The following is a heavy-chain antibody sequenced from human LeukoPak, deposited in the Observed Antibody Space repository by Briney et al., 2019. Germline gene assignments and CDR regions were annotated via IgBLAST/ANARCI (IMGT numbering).Heavy chain of an antibody. Sequence: GGSLRLSCAASGVTFSSYALSWVRQAPGKGLEWVAVISYDGSNKYYADSVKGRFTISRDNSKNTLYLQMNSLRAEDTAVYYCAKDHGTKSLFDYWGQGTLVTVSS. CDR2: ISYDGSNK. CDR1: GVTFSSYA. D-gene: IGHD1-26*01. J-gene: IGHJ4*02. V-gene: IGHV3-30*18. CDR3: AKDHGTKSLFDY.